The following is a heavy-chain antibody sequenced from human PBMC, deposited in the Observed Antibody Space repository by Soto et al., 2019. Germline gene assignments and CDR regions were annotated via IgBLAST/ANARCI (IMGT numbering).Heavy chain of an antibody. D-gene: IGHD2-15*01. CDR2: RYYSEST. V-gene: IGHV4-31*03. J-gene: IGHJ4*02. Sequence: SETLSLTCSVSGGSITTGGYYWSWVRQLPGKGLEWIGHRYYSESTYYNPSLKSRVSISLDTSKNQFSLKLSFVTAADTAMYYCARTKCSGGSCYSWSLDYWGQGTPVTVSS. CDR1: GGSITTGGYY. CDR3: ARTKCSGGSCYSWSLDY.